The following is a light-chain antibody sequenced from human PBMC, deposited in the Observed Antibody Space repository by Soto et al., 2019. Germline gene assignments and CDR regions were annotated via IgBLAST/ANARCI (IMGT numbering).Light chain of an antibody. J-gene: IGKJ2*01. Sequence: EIVLTQSPGTLSLSPGERATLSCRASQTLSTNSLAWYQQRLGQTPRLLIYAASTRDTDIPDRFNGSGSGTDFTLTISSLESEDFAIYYCQQRSHWPGTFGQGTKLEIK. CDR3: QQRSHWPGT. V-gene: IGKV3D-20*02. CDR2: AAS. CDR1: QTLSTNS.